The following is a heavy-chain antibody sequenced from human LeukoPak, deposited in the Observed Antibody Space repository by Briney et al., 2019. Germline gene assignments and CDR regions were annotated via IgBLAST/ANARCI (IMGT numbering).Heavy chain of an antibody. CDR3: AREGIVAARAFDI. J-gene: IGHJ3*02. CDR1: GGSISSSNW. CDR2: IYHSGST. V-gene: IGHV4-4*02. Sequence: SGTLSLTCAVSGGSISSSNWWSWVRQPPGKGLEWIGEIYHSGSTYYNPSLTNRVTISVDTSKNQFSLKLSSVTAADTAVYYCAREGIVAARAFDIWGQGTTVTVSS. D-gene: IGHD6-25*01.